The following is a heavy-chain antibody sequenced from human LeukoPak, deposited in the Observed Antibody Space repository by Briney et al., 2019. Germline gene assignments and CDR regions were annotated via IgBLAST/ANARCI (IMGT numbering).Heavy chain of an antibody. D-gene: IGHD1-14*01. CDR2: INPNSGGT. Sequence: ASVKVSCKASGYTFTGFYIHWVRQAPGQGLGWMGWINPNSGGTNYAQKFQGRVTMTRDTSISTAYMELSSLRSDDTAIYYCARPLTTSGWYFDLWGRGTLVTVSS. CDR1: GYTFTGFY. CDR3: ARPLTTSGWYFDL. J-gene: IGHJ2*01. V-gene: IGHV1-2*02.